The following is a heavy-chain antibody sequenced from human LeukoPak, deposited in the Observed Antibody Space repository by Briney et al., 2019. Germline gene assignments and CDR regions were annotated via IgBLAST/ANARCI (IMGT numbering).Heavy chain of an antibody. CDR3: ARDRVTVTYYYYYYGMDV. Sequence: ASVKVSCKASGYTFTSYYMHWVRQAPGQGLEWMGIINPSGGSTSYAQKFQGRVTMTRDTSTSTVYMELSSLRSEDTAVYYCARDRVTVTYYYYYYGMDVWGQGTTVTVS. D-gene: IGHD4-17*01. J-gene: IGHJ6*02. CDR2: INPSGGST. V-gene: IGHV1-46*01. CDR1: GYTFTSYY.